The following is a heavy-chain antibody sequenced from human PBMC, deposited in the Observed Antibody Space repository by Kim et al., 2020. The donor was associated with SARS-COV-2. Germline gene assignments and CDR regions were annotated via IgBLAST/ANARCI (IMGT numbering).Heavy chain of an antibody. CDR3: ARGAQGLRSIDY. Sequence: SETLSLTCTVSGGSISSYYWSWIRQPPGKGLEWIGYIYYSGSTNYNPSLKSRVTISVDTSKNQFSLKLSSVTAADTAVYYCARGAQGLRSIDYWGQGTLVTVSS. V-gene: IGHV4-59*01. CDR2: IYYSGST. CDR1: GGSISSYY. J-gene: IGHJ4*02. D-gene: IGHD5-12*01.